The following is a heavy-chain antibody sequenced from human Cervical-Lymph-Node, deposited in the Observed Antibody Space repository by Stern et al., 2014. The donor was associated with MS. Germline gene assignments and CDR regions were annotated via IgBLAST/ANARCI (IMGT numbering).Heavy chain of an antibody. CDR1: GFSFSDYG. CDR2: ISYDGTHK. CDR3: AKDLGGNAFDY. V-gene: IGHV3-30*18. D-gene: IGHD4-23*01. J-gene: IGHJ4*02. Sequence: VQLVESGGGVVQPGTSLRLSCVASGFSFSDYGIHWVRQAPGKALEWAAVISYDGTHKYYADSLKGRVTISRDNSRNTLYLQMNSLRSDDTAVYYCAKDLGGNAFDYWGRGTLVTVSS.